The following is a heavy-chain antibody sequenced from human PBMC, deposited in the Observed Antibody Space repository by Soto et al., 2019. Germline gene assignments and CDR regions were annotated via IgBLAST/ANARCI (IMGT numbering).Heavy chain of an antibody. D-gene: IGHD7-27*01. CDR3: ARGLGIRYAFDI. CDR1: GFTFSSYA. Sequence: GGSLRLSCAASGFTFSSYAMHWVRQAPGKGLEYVSAISSNGGSTYYANSVKGRFTISRDNSKNTLYLQMGSLRAEDMAVYYCARGLGIRYAFDIWGQGTMVTVSS. CDR2: ISSNGGST. V-gene: IGHV3-64*01. J-gene: IGHJ3*02.